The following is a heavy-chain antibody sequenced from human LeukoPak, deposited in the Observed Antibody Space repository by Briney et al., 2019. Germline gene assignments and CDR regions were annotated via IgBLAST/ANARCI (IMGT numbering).Heavy chain of an antibody. D-gene: IGHD3-10*01. Sequence: SETLSLTCAVYGGSFSGYYWSWIRQPPGKGLEWIGEINHSGSTNYNPSLKSRVTISVDTSKNQFSLKLSSVTAADTAVYYCARGSGTPFDYWGQGTLVTVSS. CDR1: GGSFSGYY. J-gene: IGHJ4*02. CDR3: ARGSGTPFDY. V-gene: IGHV4-34*01. CDR2: INHSGST.